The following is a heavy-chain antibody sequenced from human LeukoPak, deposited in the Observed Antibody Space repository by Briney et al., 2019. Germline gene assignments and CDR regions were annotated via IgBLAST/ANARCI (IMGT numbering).Heavy chain of an antibody. CDR2: ISSSSSYI. Sequence: TGGSLRLSCAASGFTFSSYSMNWVRQAPGKGLEWVSSISSSSSYIYYADSVKGRFTISRDNAKNSLYLQMNSLRAEDTAVYYCARDLTTMVRREYHRRDFDYWGQGTLVTVSS. J-gene: IGHJ4*02. CDR3: ARDLTTMVRREYHRRDFDY. V-gene: IGHV3-21*01. CDR1: GFTFSSYS. D-gene: IGHD3-10*01.